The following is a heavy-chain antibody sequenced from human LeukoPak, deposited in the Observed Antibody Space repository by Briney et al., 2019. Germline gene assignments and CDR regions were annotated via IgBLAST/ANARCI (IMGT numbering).Heavy chain of an antibody. CDR1: GFTFSSYG. CDR2: IWYDGSNK. V-gene: IGHV3-33*01. CDR3: ARHSAIVAPPDY. D-gene: IGHD2-2*01. J-gene: IGHJ4*02. Sequence: PGGSLRLSCAASGFTFSSYGMHWVRQAPGKGLEWLAVIWYDGSNKYYADSVKGRFTISRDNSKNTLYLQMNSLRAEDTAVYYCARHSAIVAPPDYWGQGTLVTVSS.